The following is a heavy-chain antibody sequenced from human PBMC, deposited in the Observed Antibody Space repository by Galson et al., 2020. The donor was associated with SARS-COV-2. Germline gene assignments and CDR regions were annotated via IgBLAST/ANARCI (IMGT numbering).Heavy chain of an antibody. J-gene: IGHJ3*02. CDR3: ARSSDYYEYFDI. CDR1: GYTFTSYD. Sequence: ASVKVSCKASGYTFTSYDINWVRQATGQGLEWMGWMNPNSGNTGYAQKFQGRVTITRNTSISTAYMELSSLRSEDTAVYYCARSSDYYEYFDIWSQGTMVTVSS. V-gene: IGHV1-8*03. D-gene: IGHD3-22*01. CDR2: MNPNSGNT.